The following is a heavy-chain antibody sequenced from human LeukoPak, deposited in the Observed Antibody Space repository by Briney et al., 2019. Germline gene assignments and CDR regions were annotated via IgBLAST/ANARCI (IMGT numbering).Heavy chain of an antibody. V-gene: IGHV1-2*02. D-gene: IGHD3-10*01. CDR3: ARGRMVRGVIFFDY. Sequence: GASVKVSCKTSGYTFSSYYIHWVRQAPGQGLEWMGRINPNSGGTNYAQKFQGRVTMTRDTSISIAYMELSRLRSDDTAVYYCARGRMVRGVIFFDYWGQGTLVTVSS. CDR1: GYTFSSYY. CDR2: INPNSGGT. J-gene: IGHJ4*02.